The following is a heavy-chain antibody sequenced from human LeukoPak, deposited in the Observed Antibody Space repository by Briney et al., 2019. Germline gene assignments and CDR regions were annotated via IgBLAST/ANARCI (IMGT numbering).Heavy chain of an antibody. CDR1: GFTFSSYA. V-gene: IGHV3-30*14. CDR3: AREYMDYYYYGMDV. CDR2: ISYDGSNK. J-gene: IGHJ6*02. D-gene: IGHD3-10*01. Sequence: GSLRLSCAASGFTFSSYAMHWVRQAPGKGLEWVAVISYDGSNKYYADSVKGRFTISRDNSKNTLYLQMNSLRAEDTAVYYCAREYMDYYYYGMDVWGQGTTVTVSS.